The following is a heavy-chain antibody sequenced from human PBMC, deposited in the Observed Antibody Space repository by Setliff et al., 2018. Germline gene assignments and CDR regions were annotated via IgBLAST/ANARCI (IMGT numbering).Heavy chain of an antibody. V-gene: IGHV4-34*01. CDR3: ARVRNTQNGFFDY. J-gene: IGHJ4*02. Sequence: SETLSLTCTVSGGSISSHYWSWIRQPPGKGLEWIGEINHSGSTNYNPSLKSRVTISVDTSKNQFSLRLTSVTAADTAIYYCARVRNTQNGFFDYWSQGTLVTVSS. CDR2: INHSGST. CDR1: GGSISSHY. D-gene: IGHD1-1*01.